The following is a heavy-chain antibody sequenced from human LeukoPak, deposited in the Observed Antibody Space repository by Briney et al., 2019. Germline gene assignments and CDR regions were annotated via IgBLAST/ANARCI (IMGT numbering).Heavy chain of an antibody. CDR3: AKFGGYSLWYHFDY. J-gene: IGHJ4*02. Sequence: GASLRLSCAASGFTFSTYAVSWVRQAPGKGLEWVSTISGSSSSTYYADSVKGRFTISRDNSKNTLYLQMNSLRVEDTAVYYCAKFGGYSLWYHFDYWGQGTLVTVSS. CDR1: GFTFSTYA. D-gene: IGHD3-22*01. V-gene: IGHV3-23*01. CDR2: ISGSSSST.